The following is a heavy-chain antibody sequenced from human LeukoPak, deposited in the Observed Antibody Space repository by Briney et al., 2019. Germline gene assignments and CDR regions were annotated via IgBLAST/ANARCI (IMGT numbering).Heavy chain of an antibody. V-gene: IGHV4-34*01. CDR1: GFSMRNGGYF. Sequence: SETLSLTCTVSGFSMRNGGYFWTWIRHLPGKGLEWIGEINHSGSTNYNPSLKSRVTISVDTSKNQFSLKLSSVTAADTAVYYCARGRGSGIWGQGTLVTVSS. CDR3: ARGRGSGI. D-gene: IGHD3-10*01. J-gene: IGHJ4*02. CDR2: INHSGST.